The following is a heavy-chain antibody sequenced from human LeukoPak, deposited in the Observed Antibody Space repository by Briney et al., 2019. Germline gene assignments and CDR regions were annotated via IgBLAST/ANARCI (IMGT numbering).Heavy chain of an antibody. CDR2: ISPTSAYI. CDR3: ARTIYYYESTSYFSDAFDV. CDR1: GFTLSGHS. V-gene: IGHV3-21*01. J-gene: IGHJ3*01. D-gene: IGHD3-22*01. Sequence: GGSLRLSCAATGFTLSGHSMNWVRQAPGKGLDWVSSISPTSAYIYYQDSVKGRFTISRDDAKNSLYQEMDSLRAEDTAVYYCARTIYYYESTSYFSDAFDVWGQGTMVTVSS.